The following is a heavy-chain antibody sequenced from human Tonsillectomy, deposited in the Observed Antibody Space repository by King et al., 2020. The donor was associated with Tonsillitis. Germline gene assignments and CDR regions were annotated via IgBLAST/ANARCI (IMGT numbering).Heavy chain of an antibody. J-gene: IGHJ6*03. V-gene: IGHV3-23*04. CDR2: ISGSGGST. Sequence: VQLVESGGGLVQPGGSLRLSCAASGFTFSSYAMSWVRQAPGKGLEWVSAISGSGGSTYYADSVKGRFTISRDNSKNTLYLQRNSLRAEDTAVYYCAKDGCSSTSCYTYKYYYYYYMDVWGKGTTVTVSS. CDR1: GFTFSSYA. D-gene: IGHD2-2*02. CDR3: AKDGCSSTSCYTYKYYYYYYMDV.